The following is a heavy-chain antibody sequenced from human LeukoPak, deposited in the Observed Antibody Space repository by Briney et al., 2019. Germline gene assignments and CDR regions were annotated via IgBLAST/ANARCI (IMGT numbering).Heavy chain of an antibody. V-gene: IGHV4-4*09. CDR1: GGSISSCY. CDR3: ARHTRGKAYYYYYYMDV. Sequence: SETLSLTCTVSGGSISSCYWSWIRQPPGKGLEWIGYIYTSGSTNYNPSLKSRVTISVDTSKNQFSLKLSSVTAADTAVYYCARHTRGKAYYYYYYMDVWGKGTTVTVSS. J-gene: IGHJ6*03. D-gene: IGHD2-2*01. CDR2: IYTSGST.